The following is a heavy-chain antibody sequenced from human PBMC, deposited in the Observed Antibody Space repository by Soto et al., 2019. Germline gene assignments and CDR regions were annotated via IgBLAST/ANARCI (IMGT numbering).Heavy chain of an antibody. V-gene: IGHV3-23*01. J-gene: IGHJ4*02. Sequence: VGSLRLSCAVSGFIFSNYPMSWVRQAPGKGLEWVSSVSPSGSNTYYGDSVKGRFTMSRDNSENRLHPQMNSLRAEDTAVYFCARRDSSGWYSLDYWGQGTLVTVSS. CDR3: ARRDSSGWYSLDY. D-gene: IGHD6-19*01. CDR2: VSPSGSNT. CDR1: GFIFSNYP.